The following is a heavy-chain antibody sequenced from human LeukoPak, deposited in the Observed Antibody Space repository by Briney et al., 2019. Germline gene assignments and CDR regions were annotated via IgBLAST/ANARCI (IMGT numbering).Heavy chain of an antibody. J-gene: IGHJ4*02. V-gene: IGHV3-30*02. CDR1: GFTFTNYG. CDR2: IRYDGNNE. Sequence: PGGSLRLSCVASGFTFTNYGMHWVRQAPGRGLEWVAFIRYDGNNEYYTDSVKGRFTVSRDNSKNTLYVQMNSLRTDDTAVYYCAKDPTRRGRTWLYFDYWGQGTLVTVSS. D-gene: IGHD2-15*01. CDR3: AKDPTRRGRTWLYFDY.